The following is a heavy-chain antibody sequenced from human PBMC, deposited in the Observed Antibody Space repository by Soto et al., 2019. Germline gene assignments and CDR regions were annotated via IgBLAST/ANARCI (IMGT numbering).Heavy chain of an antibody. CDR3: ARSIAVAGTTGY. CDR1: GYTFTSYA. V-gene: IGHV1-3*01. CDR2: INAGNGNT. J-gene: IGHJ4*02. D-gene: IGHD6-19*01. Sequence: ASVKVSCKASGYTFTSYARHWVRQAPGQRLEWMGWINAGNGNTKYSQKFQGRVTITRDTSASTAYMELSSLRSEDTAVYYCARSIAVAGTTGYWGQGTLVTVSS.